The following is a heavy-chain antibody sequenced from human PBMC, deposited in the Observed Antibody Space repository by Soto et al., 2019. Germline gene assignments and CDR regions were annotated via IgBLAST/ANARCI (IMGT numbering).Heavy chain of an antibody. V-gene: IGHV4-34*01. CDR2: INHSGST. D-gene: IGHD2-8*02. CDR1: GGSFSGYY. Sequence: SETLSLTCAVYGGSFSGYYWSWIRQRPGKGLEWIGEINHSGSTNYNPSLKSRVTISVDTSKNQFSLKLSSVTAADTAVYYCERVAHQSVRYCRDMDYWGQGTMVTVSS. J-gene: IGHJ4*01. CDR3: ERVAHQSVRYCRDMDY.